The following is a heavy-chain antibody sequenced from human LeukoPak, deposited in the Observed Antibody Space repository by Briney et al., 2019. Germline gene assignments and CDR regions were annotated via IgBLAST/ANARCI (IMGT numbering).Heavy chain of an antibody. J-gene: IGHJ6*03. V-gene: IGHV4-4*09. CDR1: GGSISSYY. Sequence: XETLSLTCNVSGGSISSYYWSWIRQPPGKGLEWIGYIYTSGSTNYNPSLKSRVTISVDTSKNQFSLKLSSMTAADTAVYYCARLXMPLGCXXGSCYSAHYYYYYMDVWGKGSTVTVSS. CDR3: ARLXMPLGCXXGSCYSAHYYYYYMDV. CDR2: IYTSGST. D-gene: IGHD2-15*01.